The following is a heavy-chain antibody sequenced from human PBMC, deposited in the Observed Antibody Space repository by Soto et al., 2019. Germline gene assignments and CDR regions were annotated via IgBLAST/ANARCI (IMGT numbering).Heavy chain of an antibody. Sequence: QVQLVESGGGVVQPGRSLRLSCAASGFTFSSYAMHWVRQAPGKGLEWVAVISYDGSNKYYADSVKGRFTISRDNSKNTLYLQMNSLRAEDTAVXXXXXGSHVRQLVDKDXDYWGQGTLVTVSS. CDR1: GFTFSSYA. J-gene: IGHJ4*02. CDR2: ISYDGSNK. CDR3: XXGSHVRQLVDKDXDY. D-gene: IGHD6-6*01. V-gene: IGHV3-30-3*01.